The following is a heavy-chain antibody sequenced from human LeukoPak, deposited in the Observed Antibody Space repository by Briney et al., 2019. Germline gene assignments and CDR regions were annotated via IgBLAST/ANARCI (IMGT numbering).Heavy chain of an antibody. CDR3: ATRGDSAYYYDSSGYYPFDY. CDR1: GGSISSSSYY. J-gene: IGHJ4*02. CDR2: IYYSGST. Sequence: SETLSLTCTVSGGSISSSSYYWGWIRQPPGKGLEWIGSIYYSGSTHHNPSLKSRVTISVDTSKNQFSLKLSSVTAADTAVYYCATRGDSAYYYDSSGYYPFDYWGQGTLVTVSS. D-gene: IGHD3-22*01. V-gene: IGHV4-39*01.